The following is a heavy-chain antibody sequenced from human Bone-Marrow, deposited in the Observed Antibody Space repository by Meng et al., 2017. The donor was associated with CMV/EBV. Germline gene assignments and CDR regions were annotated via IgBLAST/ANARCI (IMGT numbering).Heavy chain of an antibody. CDR3: ARYLRASSTSCIDH. D-gene: IGHD2-2*01. V-gene: IGHV3-21*01. CDR1: GFTFSTYS. CDR2: ISPTSSYI. J-gene: IGHJ4*02. Sequence: GGSLRLSCSASGFTFSTYSMNWVRQAPGKGLEWVSSISPTSSYIFYADSVKGRFTISRDNAQNSLYLQMNSLRAGDTAVYYCARYLRASSTSCIDHWGQGTLVTVSS.